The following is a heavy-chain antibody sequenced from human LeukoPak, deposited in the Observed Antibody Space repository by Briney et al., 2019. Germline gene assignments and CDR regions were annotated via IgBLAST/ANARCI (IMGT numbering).Heavy chain of an antibody. CDR2: IYYSGSS. V-gene: IGHV4-39*01. Sequence: SQTLSLTCTVSGGSISSSSYYWGWIRQPPGKGLEWIGSIYYSGSSYYNPSLKSRVTISVHTSKNQFSLKLSSVTAADTAVYYCARHVDTATDYFDYWGQGTLVTVSS. J-gene: IGHJ4*02. CDR3: ARHVDTATDYFDY. CDR1: GGSISSSSYY. D-gene: IGHD5-18*01.